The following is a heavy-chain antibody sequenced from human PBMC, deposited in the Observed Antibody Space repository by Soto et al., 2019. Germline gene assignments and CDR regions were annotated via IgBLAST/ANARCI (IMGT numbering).Heavy chain of an antibody. V-gene: IGHV3-30*18. D-gene: IGHD4-4*01. CDR2: ISHDGSNK. CDR1: GFTFSSYG. CDR3: AKDRGSNWDYYDMDV. J-gene: IGHJ6*02. Sequence: QVQLVESEGGVVQPGRSLRLSCAASGFTFSSYGMHWVRQAPGKGLEWVAGISHDGSNKYYADSVKGRLTISRDNSKNTLYLHMNSLRPEDTAVYYCAKDRGSNWDYYDMDVWGQGATVTVSS.